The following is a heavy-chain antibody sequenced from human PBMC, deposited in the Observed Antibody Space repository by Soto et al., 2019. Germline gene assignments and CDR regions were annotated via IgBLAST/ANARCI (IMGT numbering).Heavy chain of an antibody. Sequence: PGESLKISCKGSGYSFTSYWIGWVRQMPGKGLEWMGVIYPGDSDTRYSPSFQGQVTISADKSINTAYLQWSSLKASDTAIYYCARQAVAGTILSWFDPWGQGTLVTVSS. J-gene: IGHJ5*02. D-gene: IGHD6-19*01. CDR1: GYSFTSYW. CDR2: IYPGDSDT. V-gene: IGHV5-51*01. CDR3: ARQAVAGTILSWFDP.